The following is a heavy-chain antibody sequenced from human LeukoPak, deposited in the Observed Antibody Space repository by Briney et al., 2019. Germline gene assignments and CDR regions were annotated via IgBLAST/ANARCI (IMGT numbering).Heavy chain of an antibody. CDR3: ARDLRYYYMDV. CDR2: ISSSGSTI. J-gene: IGHJ6*03. Sequence: AGGSLRLSCAASGFTFSDYYMSWIRQAPGRGLEWVSYISSSGSTIYYADSVKGRFTISRDNAKNSLCLQMNSLRAEDTAVYYCARDLRYYYMDVWGKGTTVTVSS. V-gene: IGHV3-11*04. CDR1: GFTFSDYY.